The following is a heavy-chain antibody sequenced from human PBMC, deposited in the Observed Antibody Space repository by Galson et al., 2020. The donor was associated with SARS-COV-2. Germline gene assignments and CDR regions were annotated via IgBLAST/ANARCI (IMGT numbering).Heavy chain of an antibody. CDR3: AKDLERGWYYDSSGYYGEAAAFDL. CDR1: GFTFSKYA. Sequence: QAGGSLRLSCAASGFTFSKYAMSWVRQAPGKGLEWVSTITGSGVTTYYADSVKGRFTISRDNSKNTLYLQMNSLRAEDTAVYYCAKDLERGWYYDSSGYYGEAAAFDLWGQGTMVTVSS. D-gene: IGHD3-22*01. CDR2: ITGSGVTT. V-gene: IGHV3-23*01. J-gene: IGHJ3*01.